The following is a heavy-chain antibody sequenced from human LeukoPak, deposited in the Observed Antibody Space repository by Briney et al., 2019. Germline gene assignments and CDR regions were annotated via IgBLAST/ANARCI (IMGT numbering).Heavy chain of an antibody. D-gene: IGHD3-22*01. J-gene: IGHJ4*02. CDR1: GFTFDDCG. Sequence: GGSLRLSCAASGFTFDDCGMSWVRQAPGKGQEWVSGINWDGGSTGYADSVKGRFTISRDNAKNSLYLQMNSLRAEDTALYYCARADSSGYYTTFDYWGQGTLVTVSS. CDR2: INWDGGST. CDR3: ARADSSGYYTTFDY. V-gene: IGHV3-20*04.